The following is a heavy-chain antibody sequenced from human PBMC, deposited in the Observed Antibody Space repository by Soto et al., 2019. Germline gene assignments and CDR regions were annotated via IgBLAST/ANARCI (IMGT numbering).Heavy chain of an antibody. J-gene: IGHJ5*02. CDR2: ISYDGSNK. CDR1: GFTFSSYA. V-gene: IGHV3-30-3*01. D-gene: IGHD2-2*01. Sequence: GGSLRLSCAASGFTFSSYAMHWVRQAPGKGLEWVAVISYDGSNKYYAGSVKGRFTISRDNSKNTLYLQMNSLRAEDTAVYYCARDVGYCSSTSCPEVGWFDPWGQGT. CDR3: ARDVGYCSSTSCPEVGWFDP.